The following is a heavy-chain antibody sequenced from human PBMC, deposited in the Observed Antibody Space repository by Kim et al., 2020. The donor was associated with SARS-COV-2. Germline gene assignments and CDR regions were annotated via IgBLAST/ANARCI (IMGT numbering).Heavy chain of an antibody. Sequence: CAQQFQGRVTTTRDTSISTAYVELRRLRSDDTAVYYCARGVEWAPYYVDYWGQGTLVTVSS. V-gene: IGHV1-2*02. J-gene: IGHJ4*02. D-gene: IGHD3-3*01. CDR3: ARGVEWAPYYVDY.